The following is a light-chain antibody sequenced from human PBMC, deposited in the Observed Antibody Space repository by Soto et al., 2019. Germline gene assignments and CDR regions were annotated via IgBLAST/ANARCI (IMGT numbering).Light chain of an antibody. J-gene: IGKJ3*01. V-gene: IGKV3-20*01. CDR3: QQNGRSPT. CDR1: RPVVRQY. CDR2: DAV. Sequence: VLSQSPDALSLYPGARVSLSCRASRPVVRQYIAWYHQKAGQAPRLLLHDAVTRATGIPDRFSGSGSGSGTDFTLFISRLEPEDCGVYYCQQNGRSPTFGPGTKVEVK.